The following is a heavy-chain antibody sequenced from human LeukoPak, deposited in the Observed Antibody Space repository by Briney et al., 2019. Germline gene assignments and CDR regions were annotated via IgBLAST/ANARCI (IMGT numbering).Heavy chain of an antibody. CDR1: GFTFSSYA. Sequence: GGSLRLSCAASGFTFSSYAMSWVRQAPGKGLEWVSAISGSGGSTYYADSVKGRFTISRDNSKNTLYLQMNSLRAEDTAVHYCAKGVPAAKAGNWFDPWGQGTLVTVSS. CDR2: ISGSGGST. J-gene: IGHJ5*02. CDR3: AKGVPAAKAGNWFDP. D-gene: IGHD2-2*01. V-gene: IGHV3-23*01.